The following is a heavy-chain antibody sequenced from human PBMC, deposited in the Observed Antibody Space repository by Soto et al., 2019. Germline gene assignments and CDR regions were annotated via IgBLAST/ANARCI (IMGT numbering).Heavy chain of an antibody. CDR3: ARGVGSSPPQY. CDR2: IYASGSP. V-gene: IGHV4-59*02. Sequence: SETLYLTCTISGGSVSVYYWSWIRQSTGQGLEWIGDIYASGSPYYPPSLRSRVTISADTSKNQISLKLASPTAADTAVYYWARGVGSSPPQYWGRGTVVTVS. J-gene: IGHJ4*02. D-gene: IGHD1-26*01. CDR1: GGSVSVYY.